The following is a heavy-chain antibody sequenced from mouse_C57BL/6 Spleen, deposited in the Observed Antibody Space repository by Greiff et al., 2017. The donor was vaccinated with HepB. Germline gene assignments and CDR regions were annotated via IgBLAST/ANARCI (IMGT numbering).Heavy chain of an antibody. V-gene: IGHV3-6*01. CDR3: ARGPDFYYGSPYFDY. CDR1: GYSITSGYY. D-gene: IGHD1-1*01. J-gene: IGHJ2*01. Sequence: VQLKESGPGLVKPSQSLSLTCSVTGYSITSGYYWNWIRQFPGNKLEWMGYISYDGSNNYNPSLKNRISITRDTSKNQFFLKLNSVTTEDTATYYCARGPDFYYGSPYFDYWGQGTTLTVST. CDR2: ISYDGSN.